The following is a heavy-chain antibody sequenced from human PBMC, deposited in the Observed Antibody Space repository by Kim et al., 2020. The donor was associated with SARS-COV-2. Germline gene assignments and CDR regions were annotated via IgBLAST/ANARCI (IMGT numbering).Heavy chain of an antibody. J-gene: IGHJ4*02. V-gene: IGHV3-23*01. Sequence: GSTDYADSVKGRFIISRDYSKNTLHLQMNSLRAEDTAIYYCASWSSRVFHYWGQGTLVTVSS. D-gene: IGHD1-26*01. CDR3: ASWSSRVFHY. CDR2: GST.